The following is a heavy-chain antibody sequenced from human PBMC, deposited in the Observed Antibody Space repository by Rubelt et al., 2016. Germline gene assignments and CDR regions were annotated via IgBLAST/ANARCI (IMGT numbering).Heavy chain of an antibody. Sequence: EVQLVESGGALVQPGESLRLSCAASGFTFSNFWMNWVRQAPGKGLEWVSNIRQDGSEKYYVDSVKGRFTISRDNAKDSLYLQMNSLGTEDTAVYYCARAFRDSPYHNMDVWGQGTTVTVSS. CDR1: GFTFSNFW. CDR3: ARAFRDSPYHNMDV. V-gene: IGHV3-7*01. CDR2: IRQDGSEK. D-gene: IGHD2-21*02. J-gene: IGHJ6*02.